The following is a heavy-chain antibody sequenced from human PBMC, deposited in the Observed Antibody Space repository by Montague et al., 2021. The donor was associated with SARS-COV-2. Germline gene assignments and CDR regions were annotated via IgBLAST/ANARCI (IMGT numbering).Heavy chain of an antibody. CDR3: SRVGRGSSWYEVAFDI. J-gene: IGHJ3*02. V-gene: IGHV4-59*01. D-gene: IGHD6-13*01. CDR1: GGSISSYS. Sequence: SETLSLTCTVSGGSISSYSWTWIRQPPGKGLEWMGYIYNSGTTNYNPSLTSRVTISVDTSKNQFSLKLSSVAAADTAVYYCSRVGRGSSWYEVAFDIWGQGTMVTVSS. CDR2: IYNSGTT.